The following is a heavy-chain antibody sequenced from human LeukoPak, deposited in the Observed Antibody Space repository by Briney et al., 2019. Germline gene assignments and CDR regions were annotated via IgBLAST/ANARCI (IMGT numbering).Heavy chain of an antibody. CDR1: XXTXXSXX. D-gene: IGHD3-22*01. Sequence: GGSLRLSCAXSXXTXXSXXXXXXXXXXXXXXXWXSVIYSGGXTFYADSVKGRFTISRDNSKNTLYLQMNSLRAEDTAVYYCARKHYYDSSGFFPPMDYWGRGTLVTVSS. CDR3: ARKHYYDSSGFFPPMDY. V-gene: IGHV3-66*01. J-gene: IGHJ4*02. CDR2: IYSGGXT.